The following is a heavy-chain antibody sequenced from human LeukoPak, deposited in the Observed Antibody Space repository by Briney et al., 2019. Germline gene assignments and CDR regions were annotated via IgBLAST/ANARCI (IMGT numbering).Heavy chain of an antibody. V-gene: IGHV4-39*07. CDR1: GGSISSSSYY. J-gene: IGHJ4*02. D-gene: IGHD2-2*01. CDR2: IYYSGST. Sequence: SETLSLTCTVSGGSISSSSYYWGWIRQPPGKGLEWIGSIYYSGSTYYNPSLKSRVTMSVDTSKNQFSLKLSSVTAADTAVYYCAREGYCSSTSCYGPFDYWGQGTLVTVSS. CDR3: AREGYCSSTSCYGPFDY.